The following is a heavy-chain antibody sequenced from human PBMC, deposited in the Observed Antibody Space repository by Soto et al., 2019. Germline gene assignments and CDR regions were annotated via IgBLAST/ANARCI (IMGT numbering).Heavy chain of an antibody. Sequence: GASVEVSCKASGYGFASCARHWVRQAPGQRLEWMGWINAGNGNTKYSQKFQGRVTITRDTSASTAYMELSSLRSEDTAVYYCAREYCSSTSCYAGWFDPWGQGTLVTVSS. D-gene: IGHD2-2*01. CDR1: GYGFASCA. CDR3: AREYCSSTSCYAGWFDP. CDR2: INAGNGNT. J-gene: IGHJ5*02. V-gene: IGHV1-3*01.